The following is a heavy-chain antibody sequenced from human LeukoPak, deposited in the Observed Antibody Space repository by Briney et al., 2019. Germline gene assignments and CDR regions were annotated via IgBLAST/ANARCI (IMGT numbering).Heavy chain of an antibody. Sequence: GGSLRLSCAASGFTFSSYAMSWVRQAPGKGLEWVSSISGSGGRTFYADSVKGGFTISRDYSKTTLYMQLNSLRAEATAVYYCAIFHCSSTSCHLSGYFQHWGQGTLVTVSS. CDR2: ISGSGGRT. CDR1: GFTFSSYA. D-gene: IGHD2-2*01. CDR3: AIFHCSSTSCHLSGYFQH. J-gene: IGHJ1*01. V-gene: IGHV3-23*01.